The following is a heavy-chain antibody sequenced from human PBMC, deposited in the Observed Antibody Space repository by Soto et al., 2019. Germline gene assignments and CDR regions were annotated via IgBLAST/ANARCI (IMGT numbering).Heavy chain of an antibody. D-gene: IGHD3-22*01. V-gene: IGHV3-30*18. CDR1: GFTFGRYA. J-gene: IGHJ4*02. CDR2: ISYTGANT. Sequence: PGGSLRLSCVASGFTFGRYAMHWVRQFPGRGLEWVAVISYTGANTYYVGSVRGRFTISRDNSKNTLYLQMNSLRAEDTAMYYCAKHMDDSGYFYVEGADHWGQGTLVTV. CDR3: AKHMDDSGYFYVEGADH.